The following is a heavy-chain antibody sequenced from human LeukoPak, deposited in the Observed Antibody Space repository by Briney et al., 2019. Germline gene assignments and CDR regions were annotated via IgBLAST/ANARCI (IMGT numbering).Heavy chain of an antibody. CDR2: ISGSGGST. Sequence: GGSLRLSCAASGFTFSSYAMNWVRQAPGKGLEWVSGISGSGGSTYYADSVKGRFTISRDNSKNTLYLQMNSLRAEDTAVYYCAKDAGYYYDSSGYSNAFDIWGHGTMVTVSS. CDR3: AKDAGYYYDSSGYSNAFDI. D-gene: IGHD3-22*01. CDR1: GFTFSSYA. V-gene: IGHV3-23*01. J-gene: IGHJ3*02.